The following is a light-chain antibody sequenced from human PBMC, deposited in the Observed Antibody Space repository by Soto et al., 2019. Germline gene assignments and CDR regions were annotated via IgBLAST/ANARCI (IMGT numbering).Light chain of an antibody. CDR1: QSINDR. CDR3: QQRSSWPFT. V-gene: IGKV3-11*01. CDR2: DAS. J-gene: IGKJ4*01. Sequence: EIVLTQSPVNLSLSPGGGATLSCRASQSINDRLAWYQQKPCQAPRLLIYDASNRAAGVPLRVSGSGSGSDFALTINGLEAEDSEVYYCQQRSSWPFTFGGGANLEV.